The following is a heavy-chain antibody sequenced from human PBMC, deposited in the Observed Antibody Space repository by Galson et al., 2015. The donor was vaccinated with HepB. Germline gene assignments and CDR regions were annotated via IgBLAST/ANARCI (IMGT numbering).Heavy chain of an antibody. Sequence: SLRLSCAASGFTFSSYSMNWVRQAPGKGLEWVSYISSSSSTIYYADSVKGRFTISRDNAKNSLYLQMNSLRAEDTAVYYCARVQRDASYYDSSGYYPFDYWGQGTLVTVSS. J-gene: IGHJ4*02. CDR1: GFTFSSYS. CDR2: ISSSSSTI. D-gene: IGHD3-22*01. CDR3: ARVQRDASYYDSSGYYPFDY. V-gene: IGHV3-48*01.